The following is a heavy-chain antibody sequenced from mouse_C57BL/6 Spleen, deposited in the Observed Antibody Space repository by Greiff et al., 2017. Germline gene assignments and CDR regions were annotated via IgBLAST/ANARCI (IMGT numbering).Heavy chain of an antibody. D-gene: IGHD1-1*01. V-gene: IGHV1-22*01. CDR2: INPNNGGT. J-gene: IGHJ3*01. CDR3: ARSYYYGSSSAWFAY. Sequence: EVKLQESGPELVKPGASVKMSCKASGYTFTDYNMPWVKQSHGKSLEWIGYINPNNGGTSYNQKFKGKATLTVNKSSSTAYMELRSLTSEDSAVYYCARSYYYGSSSAWFAYWGQGTLVTVSA. CDR1: GYTFTDYN.